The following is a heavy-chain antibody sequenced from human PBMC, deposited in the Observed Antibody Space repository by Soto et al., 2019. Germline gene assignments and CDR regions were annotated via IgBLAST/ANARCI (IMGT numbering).Heavy chain of an antibody. CDR3: ARAMVRGVPFDY. J-gene: IGHJ4*02. CDR1: GGSISSGGYY. CDR2: IYYSGST. Sequence: SETLSLTCTVSGGSISSGGYYWSWIRQHPGKGLEWIGYIYYSGSTYYNPSLKSRVTISVDTSKNQFSLKLSSVTAADTAVYYCARAMVRGVPFDYWGQGTLVTV. D-gene: IGHD3-10*01. V-gene: IGHV4-31*03.